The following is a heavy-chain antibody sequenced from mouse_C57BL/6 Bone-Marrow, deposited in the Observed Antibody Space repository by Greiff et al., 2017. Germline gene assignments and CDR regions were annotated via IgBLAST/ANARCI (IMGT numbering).Heavy chain of an antibody. CDR3: ARWDYDWFAY. J-gene: IGHJ3*01. D-gene: IGHD2-4*01. V-gene: IGHV1-59*01. Sequence: QVQLQQPGAELVRPGTSVKLSCKASGYTFTSYWMHWVKQRPGQGLEWIGVIDPSDSYTNYNQKFEGKATLTVDTSSSTAYMQLSSLTSEDSAVYYCARWDYDWFAYWGQGTLVTVSA. CDR1: GYTFTSYW. CDR2: IDPSDSYT.